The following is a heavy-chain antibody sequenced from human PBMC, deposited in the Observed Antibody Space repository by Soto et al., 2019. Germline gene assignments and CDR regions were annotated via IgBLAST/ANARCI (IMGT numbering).Heavy chain of an antibody. CDR1: GFTFGDYA. Sequence: EVQLVESGGGWVQPGRSLRLSCAASGFTFGDYAMHWVRQAPGKGLEWVSSITWNGGTVTSADSVRGRFTISRDNANNSLYLQMSSLRAEDTAFYYCAKDRWGVGATPPHYYHGMDVWGQGTTVTVSS. J-gene: IGHJ6*02. CDR3: AKDRWGVGATPPHYYHGMDV. V-gene: IGHV3-9*01. D-gene: IGHD1-26*01. CDR2: ITWNGGTV.